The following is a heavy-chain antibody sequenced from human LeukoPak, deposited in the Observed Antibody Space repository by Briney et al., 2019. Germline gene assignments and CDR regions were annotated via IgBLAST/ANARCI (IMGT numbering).Heavy chain of an antibody. D-gene: IGHD3-22*01. CDR3: AKDHHYYDSSGYTSSN. V-gene: IGHV3-30*18. CDR2: ISYDGSNK. CDR1: GFTFSSYG. Sequence: PGGSLRLSCAASGFTFSSYGMHWVRQAPGKGLEWVAVISYDGSNKYYADSVKGRFTISRDNSKNTLYLQMNSLRAEDTAVYYCAKDHHYYDSSGYTSSNWGQGTLVTVSS. J-gene: IGHJ4*02.